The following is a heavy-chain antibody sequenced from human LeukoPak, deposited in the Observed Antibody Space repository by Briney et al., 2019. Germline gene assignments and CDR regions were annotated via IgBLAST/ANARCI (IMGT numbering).Heavy chain of an antibody. J-gene: IGHJ6*03. V-gene: IGHV1-8*01. D-gene: IGHD3-10*01. CDR1: GYTFTSYD. CDR2: MNLNSGNT. CDR3: ARAPVLLWFRELSGRPSYYYMDV. Sequence: ASVKVSCKASGYTFTSYDINWVRQATGQGLEWMGWMNLNSGNTGYAQKFQGRVTMTRNTSISTAYMELSSLRSEDTAVYYCARAPVLLWFRELSGRPSYYYMDVWGKGTTVTVSS.